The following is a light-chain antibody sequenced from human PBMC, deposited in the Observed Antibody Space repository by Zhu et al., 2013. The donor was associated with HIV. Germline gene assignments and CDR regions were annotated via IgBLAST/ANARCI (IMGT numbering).Light chain of an antibody. J-gene: IGKJ2*01. Sequence: DIQMTQSPSTLSASVGDRVTITCRASQSISTWLAWYQQKPGKAPKLLIFDASSLESGVPSRFSGSGSGTDFTLTITNVQPEDFGTYYCQQYDVYPYTFGQGTRLEMK. CDR1: QSISTW. V-gene: IGKV1-5*01. CDR3: QQYDVYPYT. CDR2: DAS.